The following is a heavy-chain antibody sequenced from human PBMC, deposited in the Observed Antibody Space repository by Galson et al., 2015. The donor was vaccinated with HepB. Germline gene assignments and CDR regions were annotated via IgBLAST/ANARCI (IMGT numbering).Heavy chain of an antibody. D-gene: IGHD2-15*01. V-gene: IGHV1-18*01. CDR3: ARGALVVVVGATQNNWFDP. J-gene: IGHJ5*02. Sequence: SVKVSCKASGYTFSTYSITWVRQAPGQGLEWMGWISPYNRNTDYARKFQGRVTMTTDISTSTAYMELRSLRSDDTAVYYYARGALVVVVGATQNNWFDPWGQGTLVTVSS. CDR1: GYTFSTYS. CDR2: ISPYNRNT.